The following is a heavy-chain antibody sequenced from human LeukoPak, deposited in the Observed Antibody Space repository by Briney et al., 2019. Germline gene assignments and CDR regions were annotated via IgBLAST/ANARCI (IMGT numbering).Heavy chain of an antibody. V-gene: IGHV1-2*02. CDR3: ARRAREYSHDAFDI. CDR1: GYTFTDYY. Sequence: ASVKVSCKASGYTFTDYYMHWVRQAPGQGLEWMGWINPNSRGTDSAQKFQGRFSMTRDTSISTAYMELSRLRSDDTAVYYCARRAREYSHDAFDIWGQGTLVTVSS. D-gene: IGHD5-18*01. J-gene: IGHJ3*02. CDR2: INPNSRGT.